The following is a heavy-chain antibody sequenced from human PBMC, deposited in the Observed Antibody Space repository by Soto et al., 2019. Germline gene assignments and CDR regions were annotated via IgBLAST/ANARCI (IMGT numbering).Heavy chain of an antibody. CDR1: GGSISSYY. CDR3: ASAGRWMGATTTVDY. Sequence: SETLSLTCTVSGGSISSYYCSWIRQPPGKGLEWIGYIYYSGSTNYNPSLKSRVTISVDTSKNQFSLKLSSVTAADTAVYYCASAGRWMGATTTVDYWGQGTLVTVSS. J-gene: IGHJ4*02. CDR2: IYYSGST. D-gene: IGHD1-26*01. V-gene: IGHV4-59*01.